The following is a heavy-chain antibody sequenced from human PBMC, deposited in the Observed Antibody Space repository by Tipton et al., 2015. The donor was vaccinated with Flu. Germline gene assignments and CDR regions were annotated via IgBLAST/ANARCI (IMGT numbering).Heavy chain of an antibody. J-gene: IGHJ4*02. CDR1: GGSISSYY. D-gene: IGHD3-16*01. CDR2: IYYSGST. CDR3: ARRGEKSRTANSYYFDY. V-gene: IGHV4-59*01. Sequence: TLSLTCTVSGGSISSYYWSWIRQPPGKGLEWIGYIYYSGSTNYNPSLKSRVTISVDTSKNQFSLKLSSVTAADTAVCYCARRGEKSRTANSYYFDYWGQGTLVTVSS.